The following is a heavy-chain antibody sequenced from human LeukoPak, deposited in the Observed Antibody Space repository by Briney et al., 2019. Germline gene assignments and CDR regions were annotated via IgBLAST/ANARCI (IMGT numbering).Heavy chain of an antibody. V-gene: IGHV1-69*01. J-gene: IGHJ4*02. Sequence: GSSVKVSCEASGGTFSSYAISWVRQAPGQGLEWMGGIIPIFGTANYAQKFQGRVTITADESTSTAYMELSSLRSEDTAVYYCARDRDLHSSWEIFDYWGQGTLVTVSS. D-gene: IGHD6-13*01. CDR2: IIPIFGTA. CDR3: ARDRDLHSSWEIFDY. CDR1: GGTFSSYA.